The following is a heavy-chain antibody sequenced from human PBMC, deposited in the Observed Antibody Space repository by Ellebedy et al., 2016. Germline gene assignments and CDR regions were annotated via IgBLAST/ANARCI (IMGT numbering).Heavy chain of an antibody. J-gene: IGHJ4*02. D-gene: IGHD2-15*01. CDR2: ISSSSSTI. CDR3: ARDCSGGSCYSDEPDY. Sequence: GGSLRLSCAASGFTFSSYSMNWVRQAPGKGLEWVSYISSSSSTIYYADSVKGRFTISRDNAKNSLYLQMNSLRDEDTAVYYCARDCSGGSCYSDEPDYWGQGTLVTVSS. V-gene: IGHV3-48*02. CDR1: GFTFSSYS.